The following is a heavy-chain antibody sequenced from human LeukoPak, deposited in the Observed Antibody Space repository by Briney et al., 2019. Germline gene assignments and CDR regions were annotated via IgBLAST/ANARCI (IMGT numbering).Heavy chain of an antibody. Sequence: PSETLSLTCTVSGGSISSYYWSWIRQPPGKGLEWIGYIYYSGSTNYNPSLKSRVTISVDTSKNQFSLKLSSVTAADTAVYYCARVIYNRGYYGMDVWGQGTTATVSS. CDR3: ARVIYNRGYYGMDV. D-gene: IGHD2/OR15-2a*01. J-gene: IGHJ6*02. CDR1: GGSISSYY. CDR2: IYYSGST. V-gene: IGHV4-59*01.